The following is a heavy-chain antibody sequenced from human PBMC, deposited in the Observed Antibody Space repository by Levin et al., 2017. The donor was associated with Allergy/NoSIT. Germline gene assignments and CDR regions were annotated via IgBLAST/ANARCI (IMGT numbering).Heavy chain of an antibody. V-gene: IGHV4-39*01. CDR3: ARQLQYCSSTSCYDDWSGNWFDP. CDR2: IYYSGST. D-gene: IGHD2-2*01. CDR1: GGSISSSSYY. J-gene: IGHJ5*02. Sequence: PSETLSLTCTVSGGSISSSSYYWGWIRQPPGKGLEWIGSIYYSGSTYYNPSLKSRVTISVDTSKNQFSLKLSSVTAADTAVYYCARQLQYCSSTSCYDDWSGNWFDPWGQGTLVTVSS.